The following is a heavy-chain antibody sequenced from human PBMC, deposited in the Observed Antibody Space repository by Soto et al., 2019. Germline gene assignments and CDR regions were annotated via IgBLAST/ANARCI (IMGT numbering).Heavy chain of an antibody. CDR3: ASYCGGDCYARGNYYYYGMDA. Sequence: SVKVSCKASGGTFSSYAISWVRQAPGQGLEWMGGIIPIFGTANYAQKFQGRVTITADESTSTAYMELSSLRSEDTAVYYCASYCGGDCYARGNYYYYGMDAWGQGTTVTVSS. CDR1: GGTFSSYA. V-gene: IGHV1-69*13. J-gene: IGHJ6*02. D-gene: IGHD2-21*02. CDR2: IIPIFGTA.